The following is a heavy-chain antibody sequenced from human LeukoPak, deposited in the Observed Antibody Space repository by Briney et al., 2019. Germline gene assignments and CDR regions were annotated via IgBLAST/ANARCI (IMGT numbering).Heavy chain of an antibody. V-gene: IGHV1-58*02. CDR2: IVVGSGNT. D-gene: IGHD1-7*01. Sequence: ASVKVSCKASGLTFTSSTIQWVRQARGQRLEWIGWIVVGSGNTNYAQRFHERVTFTRDMSTSTAYMELSSLRSEDTAVYYCATKTRELRLGSYGMDVWGQGTTVTLSS. J-gene: IGHJ6*02. CDR3: ATKTRELRLGSYGMDV. CDR1: GLTFTSST.